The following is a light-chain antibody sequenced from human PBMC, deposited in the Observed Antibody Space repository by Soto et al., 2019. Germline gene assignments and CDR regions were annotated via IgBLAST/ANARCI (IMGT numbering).Light chain of an antibody. CDR3: QQSYTIPYT. CDR1: QSISTY. CDR2: AAS. V-gene: IGKV1-39*01. Sequence: DIQMTQSPSSLPASVGDRVTLTCRASQSISTYLNWYQKKPGKAPKLLIYAASSLQSGVPSRLSGSGSGTDFTLTISSLQPEEFATYYCQQSYTIPYTFGQGTKLEIK. J-gene: IGKJ2*01.